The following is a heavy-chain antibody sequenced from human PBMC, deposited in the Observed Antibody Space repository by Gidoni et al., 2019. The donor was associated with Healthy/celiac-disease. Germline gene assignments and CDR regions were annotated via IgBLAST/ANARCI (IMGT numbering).Heavy chain of an antibody. D-gene: IGHD3-22*01. J-gene: IGHJ4*02. CDR1: GGTFSSYA. Sequence: QVQLVQSGAEVKQPGYSVKVSCKAYGGTFSSYAISWVRQAPGQGLEWVGGLIPIFGTANYAQKFQDRVTITADESTSTAYMERSSLRSEDTAVYYCARGRYGEGSGYYLNFDYWGQGTLVTVSS. CDR3: ARGRYGEGSGYYLNFDY. V-gene: IGHV1-69*01. CDR2: LIPIFGTA.